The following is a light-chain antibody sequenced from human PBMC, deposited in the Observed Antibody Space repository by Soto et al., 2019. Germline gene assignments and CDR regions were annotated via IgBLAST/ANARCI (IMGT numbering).Light chain of an antibody. CDR3: ETWDSNTHV. CDR1: SGHSSYI. Sequence: QPVLTQSSSASASLGSSVKLTCILSSGHSSYIIAWHQQQPGKAPRYLMKLEGSGSYNKGSGVPDRFSGSSSGADRYLTISNLQFEDEADYYCETWDSNTHVFGGGTKLTVL. V-gene: IGLV4-60*02. J-gene: IGLJ3*02. CDR2: LEGSGSY.